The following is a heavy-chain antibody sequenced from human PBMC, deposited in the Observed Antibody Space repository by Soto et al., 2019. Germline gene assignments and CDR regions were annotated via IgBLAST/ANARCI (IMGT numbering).Heavy chain of an antibody. J-gene: IGHJ5*02. CDR1: GGSISSYY. Sequence: SETLSLTCTVSGGSISSYYWSWIRQPPGKGLEWIGYIYYSGSTNYNPSLKSRVTISVDTSKNQFSLKLSSVTAADTAVYYCARAWGYCGGDCYSENNWFDPWGQGTLVTVSS. CDR2: IYYSGST. D-gene: IGHD2-21*02. V-gene: IGHV4-59*01. CDR3: ARAWGYCGGDCYSENNWFDP.